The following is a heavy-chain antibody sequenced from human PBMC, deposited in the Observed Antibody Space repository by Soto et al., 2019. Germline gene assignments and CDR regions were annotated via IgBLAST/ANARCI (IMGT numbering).Heavy chain of an antibody. CDR3: AKSYTTVVTSYYFDY. CDR1: GFTFDDYA. Sequence: EVQLVESGGGLVQPGRSLRLSCAASGFTFDDYAMHWVRQPPGKGLEWVSGISWNSGNIGYADSVKGRFTISRDNARNSLYLQMNSLRAEDTALYYCAKSYTTVVTSYYFDYWGQGTLATVSS. CDR2: ISWNSGNI. J-gene: IGHJ4*02. D-gene: IGHD4-17*01. V-gene: IGHV3-9*01.